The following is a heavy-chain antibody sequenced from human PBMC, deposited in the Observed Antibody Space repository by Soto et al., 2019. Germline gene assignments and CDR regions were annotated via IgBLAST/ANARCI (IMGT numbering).Heavy chain of an antibody. CDR1: GASSSNYY. Sequence: PSETLSLTCAFYGASSSNYYWSWIRQSPGKGLEWIGEINQSGITNYNPSLKSRVTISIDTSKSQFSLRLSSVTAADSTVYYCAGAPGRRFYYGLDVWGQGTTITVSS. V-gene: IGHV4-34*01. J-gene: IGHJ6*02. D-gene: IGHD6-13*01. CDR2: INQSGIT. CDR3: AGAPGRRFYYGLDV.